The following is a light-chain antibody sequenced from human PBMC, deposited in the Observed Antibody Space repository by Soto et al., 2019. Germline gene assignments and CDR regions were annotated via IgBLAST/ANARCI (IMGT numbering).Light chain of an antibody. J-gene: IGKJ2*01. CDR1: QSISTY. CDR2: DAS. CDR3: QQRRNWPLYT. V-gene: IGKV3-11*01. Sequence: EIVLTQSPATLSLSPGETATLSCRASQSISTYLAWYQQRPGQAPRLLIYDASNRATGIPARFSAGGSGTDFTLTISSLEPEDFAVYYCQQRRNWPLYTFGPGTKLEIK.